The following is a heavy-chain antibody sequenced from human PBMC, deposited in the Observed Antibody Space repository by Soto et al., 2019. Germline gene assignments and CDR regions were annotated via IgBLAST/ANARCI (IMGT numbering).Heavy chain of an antibody. Sequence: ETLSLTCAVYGGSFSGYYWSWIRQPPGKGLEWIGEINHSGSTNYNPSLKSRVTISVDTSKNQFSLKLSSVTAADTAVYYCASSDGSSVRFDPWGQGTLVTVSS. CDR3: ASSDGSSVRFDP. CDR1: GGSFSGYY. CDR2: INHSGST. J-gene: IGHJ5*02. V-gene: IGHV4-34*01. D-gene: IGHD6-6*01.